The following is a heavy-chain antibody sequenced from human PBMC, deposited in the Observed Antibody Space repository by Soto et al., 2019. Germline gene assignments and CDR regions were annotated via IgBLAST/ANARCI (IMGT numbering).Heavy chain of an antibody. V-gene: IGHV1-8*01. D-gene: IGHD6-13*01. Sequence: QVQLVQSGAEVKKPGASVKVSCKASGYTFTSYDINWVRQATGQGLEWMGWMNPNSGNTGYAQKFQGRVPMIRYTSLSTAYMELSSLRSEDTAVYYCAREHSSSWRFDYWGQGTLVTVSS. CDR2: MNPNSGNT. J-gene: IGHJ4*02. CDR1: GYTFTSYD. CDR3: AREHSSSWRFDY.